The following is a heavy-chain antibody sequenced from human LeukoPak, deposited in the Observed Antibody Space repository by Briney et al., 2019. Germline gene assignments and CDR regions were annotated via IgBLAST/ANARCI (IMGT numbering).Heavy chain of an antibody. D-gene: IGHD3-9*01. CDR1: GGSISSYY. CDR3: ARGLRVFDWLPYWYFDL. Sequence: SETLSLTCTVSGGSISSYYWSWIRQPAGKGLEWIGRIYTSGSTNYNPSLKSRVTMSVDTSKNQFSLKLSSVTAADTAVYYCARGLRVFDWLPYWYFDLWGRGTLVTVSS. CDR2: IYTSGST. J-gene: IGHJ2*01. V-gene: IGHV4-4*07.